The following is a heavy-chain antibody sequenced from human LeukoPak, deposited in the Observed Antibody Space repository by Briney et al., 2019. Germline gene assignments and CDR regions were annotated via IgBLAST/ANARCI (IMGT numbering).Heavy chain of an antibody. D-gene: IGHD3-22*01. J-gene: IGHJ4*02. Sequence: ASVKVSCKVSGYTLTELSMHWVRQAPGKGLEWMGGFDPEDGETIYAQKFQGRVTMTEDTSTDTAYMELSSLRSEDTAVYYCAKDRGYYYDSSGYWYYFDYWGQGTLVTVSS. V-gene: IGHV1-24*01. CDR1: GYTLTELS. CDR3: AKDRGYYYDSSGYWYYFDY. CDR2: FDPEDGET.